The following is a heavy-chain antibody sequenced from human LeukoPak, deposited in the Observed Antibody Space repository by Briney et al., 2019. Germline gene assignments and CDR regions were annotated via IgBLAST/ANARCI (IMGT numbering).Heavy chain of an antibody. Sequence: GGSLRLSCAASGFTFSSYWMSWVRQAPGKGLEWVANIKQDGSEKYYVDSVKGRFTISRDNSKNSLYLQMNSLRTEDTALYYCAKSPGIAAAFSYWGQGTLVTVSS. D-gene: IGHD6-13*01. V-gene: IGHV3-7*03. J-gene: IGHJ4*02. CDR3: AKSPGIAAAFSY. CDR1: GFTFSSYW. CDR2: IKQDGSEK.